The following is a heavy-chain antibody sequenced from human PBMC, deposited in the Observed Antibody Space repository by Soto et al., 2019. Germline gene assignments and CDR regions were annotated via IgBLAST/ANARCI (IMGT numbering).Heavy chain of an antibody. Sequence: PGGSLRLSCAASGFTFSTYAMSWVRQAPGEGLEWVSTISGSGATTYYADSVKGRFTISRDNSKNTLYLQMNSLRAEDTALYYCAKRCGWSTRQNFDYWGQGTLVTVSS. CDR2: ISGSGATT. J-gene: IGHJ4*01. CDR1: GFTFSTYA. D-gene: IGHD6-19*01. CDR3: AKRCGWSTRQNFDY. V-gene: IGHV3-23*01.